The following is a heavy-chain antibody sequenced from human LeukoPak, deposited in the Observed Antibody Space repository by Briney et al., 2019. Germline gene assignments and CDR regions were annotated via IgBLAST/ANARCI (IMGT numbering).Heavy chain of an antibody. J-gene: IGHJ3*02. V-gene: IGHV3-21*01. CDR1: GFTVSSKY. CDR3: ARDLRGLDAFDI. Sequence: GGSLRLSCAASGFTVSSKYMNWVRQAPGKGLEWVSCISSSSSHIYYSDSVKGRFTISRDNAKNSLYLQMNSLTAEDTAVYFCARDLRGLDAFDIWGQGTMVTVSS. CDR2: ISSSSSHI.